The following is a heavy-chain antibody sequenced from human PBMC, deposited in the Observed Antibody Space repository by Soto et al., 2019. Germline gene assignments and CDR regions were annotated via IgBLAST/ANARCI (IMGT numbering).Heavy chain of an antibody. J-gene: IGHJ4*02. CDR3: ARDGCDGSGRPYPAY. V-gene: IGHV4-59*01. D-gene: IGHD3-10*01. Sequence: SETLSLTCSVSGGSMSEYFWSWIRQSPGKGLEWIGYIYYLGSTDYNPSLKSRVTISVDTSKRQFSLRLTSVTAADTAGYYCARDGCDGSGRPYPAYWGPGTQVTVSS. CDR1: GGSMSEYF. CDR2: IYYLGST.